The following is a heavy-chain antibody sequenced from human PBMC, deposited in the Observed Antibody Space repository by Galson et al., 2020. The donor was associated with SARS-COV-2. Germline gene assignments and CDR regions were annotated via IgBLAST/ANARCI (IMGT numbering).Heavy chain of an antibody. J-gene: IGHJ4*02. Sequence: TGGSLRLSCTASGFTFSSYWMSWVRQAPGKGLEWVANINQDGSEKYYVDSVNGRFTISKDSAKNSLFLQMNSLRAEDTAVYSCARVRTIAEPDPCFFDFWGRGTRVTVAA. V-gene: IGHV3-7*01. CDR1: GFTFSSYW. CDR3: ARVRTIAEPDPCFFDF. D-gene: IGHD6-13*01. CDR2: INQDGSEK.